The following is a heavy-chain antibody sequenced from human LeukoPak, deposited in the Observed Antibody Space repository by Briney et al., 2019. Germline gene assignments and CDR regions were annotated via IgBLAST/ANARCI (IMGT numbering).Heavy chain of an antibody. Sequence: TGGSLRLSCAASGFTFSDYYMSWIRQAPGKGLEWVSYISSSGSTIYYADSVKGRFTISRDNAKNSLYLQMNSLRAEDTAVYYCARAEIRQAVADVDYWGQGTLVTVSS. V-gene: IGHV3-11*04. J-gene: IGHJ4*02. CDR2: ISSSGSTI. D-gene: IGHD6-19*01. CDR1: GFTFSDYY. CDR3: ARAEIRQAVADVDY.